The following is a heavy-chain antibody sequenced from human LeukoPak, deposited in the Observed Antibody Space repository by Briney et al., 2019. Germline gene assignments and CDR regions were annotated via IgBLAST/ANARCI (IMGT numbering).Heavy chain of an antibody. V-gene: IGHV3-53*01. D-gene: IGHD1-20*01. J-gene: IGHJ4*02. CDR2: IYGGGNI. Sequence: GGSLKLSCAASGFTVSSNYMNWVRQAPGKGLEWVSVIYGGGNIYYADSVKGRFTISRDNAKNMSYLQMNSLRVEDTAVYYCVRIDNWHDGGSWGQGTLVTVSS. CDR1: GFTVSSNY. CDR3: VRIDNWHDGGS.